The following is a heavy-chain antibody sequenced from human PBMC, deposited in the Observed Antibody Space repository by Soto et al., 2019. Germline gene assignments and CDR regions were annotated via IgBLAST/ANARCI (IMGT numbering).Heavy chain of an antibody. J-gene: IGHJ4*02. Sequence: ASVKVSCKASGYTFTAYYIQWVRQAPGQGLEWMGSINPNSGGTNYAQKFQGRVTMTRDTSISTAYMDLSRLRSNDAAVYYCARVIVGATSDYWGQGTLVTVSS. CDR3: ARVIVGATSDY. CDR1: GYTFTAYY. CDR2: INPNSGGT. V-gene: IGHV1-2*02. D-gene: IGHD1-26*01.